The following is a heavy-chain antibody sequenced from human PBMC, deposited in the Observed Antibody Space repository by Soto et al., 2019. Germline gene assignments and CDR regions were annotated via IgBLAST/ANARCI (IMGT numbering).Heavy chain of an antibody. CDR2: ISYDGSNK. J-gene: IGHJ4*02. V-gene: IGHV3-30*18. Sequence: QVQLVESGGGVVQPGRSLRLSCAASGFTFSSYGMHWVRQAPGKGLEWVAVISYDGSNKYYADSVKGRFTISRDNSKNTLYLQMNSLRAEDTAVYYCAKLARGTYYYDSSGYYSDYWDQGTLVTVSS. CDR1: GFTFSSYG. D-gene: IGHD3-22*01. CDR3: AKLARGTYYYDSSGYYSDY.